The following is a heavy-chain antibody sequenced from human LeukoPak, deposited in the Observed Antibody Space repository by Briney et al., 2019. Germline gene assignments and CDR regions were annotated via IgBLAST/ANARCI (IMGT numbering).Heavy chain of an antibody. CDR3: ARADDCSGGSCYFGRSSGDAFDI. V-gene: IGHV1-2*02. Sequence: ASVKVSCKASGYTFTGYYIHWVRQAPGQGLEWMGWINPNSGGTNYAQKFQGRVTVTRDTSISTAYMELSRLRSDDTAVYYCARADDCSGGSCYFGRSSGDAFDIWGQGTMVTVSS. CDR2: INPNSGGT. CDR1: GYTFTGYY. D-gene: IGHD2-15*01. J-gene: IGHJ3*02.